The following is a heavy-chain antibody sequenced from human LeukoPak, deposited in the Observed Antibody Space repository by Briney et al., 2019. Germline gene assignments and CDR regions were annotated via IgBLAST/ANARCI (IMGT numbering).Heavy chain of an antibody. Sequence: GESLKISCKGSGYSLTSYWCGWVRQMPGKGLGWMGIIYPGDSYTRHSPSFQGQGPISADQSLGNAQLQCDSRKASDPARDYLGSRGVGYSYGYGFDYWGQGTLVTVSS. CDR2: IYPGDSYT. J-gene: IGHJ4*02. CDR3: GSRGVGYSYGYGFDY. CDR1: GYSLTSYW. V-gene: IGHV5-51*01. D-gene: IGHD5-18*01.